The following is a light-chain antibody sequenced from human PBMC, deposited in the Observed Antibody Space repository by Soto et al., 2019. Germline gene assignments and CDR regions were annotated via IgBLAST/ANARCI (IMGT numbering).Light chain of an antibody. CDR3: QLYNNWWT. V-gene: IGKV3-15*01. Sequence: EIVMTQSPATLSVSPGERATLSFRASQNVSSNLAWYQQKPGQAPRLLIYGASTRATGIPARFSGSGSGTEFTLTISSLQSEDFAVYYCQLYNNWWTFGQGTKVEIK. J-gene: IGKJ1*01. CDR1: QNVSSN. CDR2: GAS.